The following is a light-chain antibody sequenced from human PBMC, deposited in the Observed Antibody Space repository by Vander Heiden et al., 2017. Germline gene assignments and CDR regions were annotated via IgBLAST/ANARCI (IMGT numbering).Light chain of an antibody. V-gene: IGKV1-5*03. CDR2: KAS. Sequence: DIQMTQSPSILSASVGDRVSITWYQQKPGEAPKLLIYKASVLETMVPARFSGSGSGTEFTLTISSLQPDDLATYYCQQCNTFSFGGGTKVEIK. J-gene: IGKJ4*01. CDR3: QQCNTFS.